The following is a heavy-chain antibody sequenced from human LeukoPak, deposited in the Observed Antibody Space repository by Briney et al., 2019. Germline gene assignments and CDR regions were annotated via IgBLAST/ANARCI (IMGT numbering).Heavy chain of an antibody. CDR1: GFTFSSYS. V-gene: IGHV3-48*01. CDR2: ISSSSSTI. Sequence: TGGSLRLSCAASGFTFSSYSMNWVRQAPGKGLEWVSYISSSSSTIYYADSVKGRFTISRDNAKNSLYLQMNSLRAEDTAVYYCASVAVAGYFDSWGQGTLVTVSS. J-gene: IGHJ4*02. D-gene: IGHD6-19*01. CDR3: ASVAVAGYFDS.